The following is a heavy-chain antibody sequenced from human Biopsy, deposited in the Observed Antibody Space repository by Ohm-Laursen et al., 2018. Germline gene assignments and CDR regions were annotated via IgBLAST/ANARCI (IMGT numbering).Heavy chain of an antibody. CDR2: IYTGGTT. CDR1: GLTVSNKY. D-gene: IGHD2-8*01. Sequence: SLRLSCAASGLTVSNKYMSWVRQAPGKGLEWVSVIYTGGTTHYADSVRGRFTISRDNSKNTLYLQMNSLRAEDTAVYYCARHHCTNGVCLGVYFDYWGQGTLVTVSS. J-gene: IGHJ4*02. V-gene: IGHV3-53*01. CDR3: ARHHCTNGVCLGVYFDY.